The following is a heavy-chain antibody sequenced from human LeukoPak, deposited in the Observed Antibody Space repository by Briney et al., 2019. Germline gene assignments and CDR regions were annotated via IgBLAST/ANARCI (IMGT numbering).Heavy chain of an antibody. CDR3: ARARLDFWSGEAFDI. J-gene: IGHJ3*02. D-gene: IGHD3-3*01. V-gene: IGHV3-21*01. Sequence: KPGGSLRLSCAASGFTFSSYSMNWVRQAPGKGLEWVSSISSSSSYIYYAYSVKGRFTISSDNAKDSLYLQMNSLRAEDTAVYYCARARLDFWSGEAFDIWGQGTMVTVSS. CDR2: ISSSSSYI. CDR1: GFTFSSYS.